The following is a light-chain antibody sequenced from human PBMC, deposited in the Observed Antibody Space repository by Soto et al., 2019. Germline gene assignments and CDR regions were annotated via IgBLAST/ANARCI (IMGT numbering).Light chain of an antibody. CDR3: HQYGSLPHT. J-gene: IGKJ2*01. CDR1: QCVSGNQ. V-gene: IGKV3-20*01. CDR2: AAS. Sequence: EIVLTQSPGTLSLSPGERATLSCRASQCVSGNQLAWYQQKPGQGPRLLIYAASSRATDIPDRFSGSASGTDFTFIISRLEPEDFGMYYCHQYGSLPHTFGQGTKVESK.